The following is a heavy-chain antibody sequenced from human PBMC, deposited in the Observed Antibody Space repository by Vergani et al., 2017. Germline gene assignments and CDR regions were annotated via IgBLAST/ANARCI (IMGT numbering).Heavy chain of an antibody. Sequence: QVQLQESGPGLVKPSQTLSLTCTVSGGSISSGSYYWSWIRQPAGKGLEWIGRIYTSGSTNYNPSLKSRVTISVDTSKNQFSLKLSSVTAADTAVYYCARYIRDGYNWVFDYWGQGTLVTVSS. CDR3: ARYIRDGYNWVFDY. CDR1: GGSISSGSYY. CDR2: IYTSGST. J-gene: IGHJ4*02. V-gene: IGHV4-61*02. D-gene: IGHD5-24*01.